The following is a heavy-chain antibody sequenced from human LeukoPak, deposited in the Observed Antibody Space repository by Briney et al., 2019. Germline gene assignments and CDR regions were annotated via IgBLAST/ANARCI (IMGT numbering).Heavy chain of an antibody. CDR3: VRDLILVWAPGDDFDF. CDR2: INEDATTI. Sequence: GGSLRLSCAASGFAFSAYWMHWVRQAPGKGLEWVSRINEDATTITYADSVKGRFIISRDNSKKSLYLQMNNLRAEDTAVYYCVRDLILVWAPGDDFDFWGQGTLVIVSS. CDR1: GFAFSAYW. V-gene: IGHV3-74*01. D-gene: IGHD3-16*01. J-gene: IGHJ4*02.